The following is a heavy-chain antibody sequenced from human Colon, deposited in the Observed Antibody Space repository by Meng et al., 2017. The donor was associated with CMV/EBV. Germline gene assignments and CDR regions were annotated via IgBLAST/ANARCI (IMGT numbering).Heavy chain of an antibody. J-gene: IGHJ4*02. CDR3: ARDRSSIIDY. D-gene: IGHD3-10*01. V-gene: IGHV4-59*01. CDR2: IYYSGST. CDR1: GGSISSYY. Sequence: GSLRLSCTVSGGSISSYYWSWIRQPPGKGLEWIGYIYYSGSTNYNPSLKSRVTISVDTSKNQFSLKLSSVTAADTAVYYCARDRSSIIDYWGQGTLVTVSS.